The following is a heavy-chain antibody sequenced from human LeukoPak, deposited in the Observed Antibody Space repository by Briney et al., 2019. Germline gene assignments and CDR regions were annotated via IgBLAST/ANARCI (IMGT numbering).Heavy chain of an antibody. CDR3: ARDWRGYYGSGSQYYMDV. Sequence: ASVKVSCKASGYTFTSYDINWVRQATGQGLEWMGWINPNSGGTNYAQKFQGRVTMTRDTSISTAYMELSRLRSDDTAVYYCARDWRGYYGSGSQYYMDVWGKGTTVTISS. CDR2: INPNSGGT. D-gene: IGHD3-10*01. CDR1: GYTFTSYD. J-gene: IGHJ6*03. V-gene: IGHV1-2*02.